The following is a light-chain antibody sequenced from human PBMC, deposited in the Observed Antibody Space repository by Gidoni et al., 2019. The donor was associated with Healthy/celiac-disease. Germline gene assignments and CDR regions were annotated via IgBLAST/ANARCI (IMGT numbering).Light chain of an antibody. J-gene: IGLJ2*01. Sequence: SYELTQPPSVSVSPGQTASITCSGDQLGDKYACWYQQKPGKSPVLVIYQDSKRPSGIPERFSGSNSGNTATLTISGTQAMDEADYYCQAWDSSTVVFGGGTKLPVL. CDR3: QAWDSSTVV. CDR1: QLGDKY. V-gene: IGLV3-1*01. CDR2: QDS.